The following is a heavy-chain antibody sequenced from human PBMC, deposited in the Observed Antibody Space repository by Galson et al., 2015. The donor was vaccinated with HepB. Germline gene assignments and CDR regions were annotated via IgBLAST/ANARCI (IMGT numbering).Heavy chain of an antibody. Sequence: SVKVSCKASGYTFTDYGFSWVRQAPGQGLEWVGWISAYNGNENYAQKFRGRVTLTTATSTSTAYLELRSLRYDDTAVYYCARGGNNWFDPWGQGTLVTVSS. D-gene: IGHD3-16*01. CDR2: ISAYNGNE. V-gene: IGHV1-18*04. CDR3: ARGGNNWFDP. CDR1: GYTFTDYG. J-gene: IGHJ5*02.